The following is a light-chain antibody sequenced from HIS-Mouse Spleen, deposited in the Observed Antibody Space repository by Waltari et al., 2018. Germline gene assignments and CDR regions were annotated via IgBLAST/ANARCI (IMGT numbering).Light chain of an antibody. V-gene: IGLV3-10*01. CDR2: EDS. J-gene: IGLJ2*01. CDR3: YSTDSSGNHRV. CDR1: ALPKNN. Sequence: SYELTQPPSVSVSPGQTARTTCPGDALPKNNDYWYQRKSGQAPVLVIYEDSKRPSGIPERFSGSSSGTMATLTISGAQVEDEADYYCYSTDSSGNHRVFGGGTKLTVL.